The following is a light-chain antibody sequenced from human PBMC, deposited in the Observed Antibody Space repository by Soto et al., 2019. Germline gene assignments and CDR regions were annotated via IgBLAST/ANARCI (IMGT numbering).Light chain of an antibody. CDR1: SSDVGGFEY. CDR3: GSITRSGTSV. CDR2: DVT. J-gene: IGLJ1*01. Sequence: SVLSQPASVSGSPGQSITISCTGTSSDVGGFEYVSWYQHQPGKAPKLIIYDVTKRPSGVSNRFSGSKSGNTASLTISGIQAEDEGDYYCGSITRSGTSVFGTGTKVTVL. V-gene: IGLV2-14*01.